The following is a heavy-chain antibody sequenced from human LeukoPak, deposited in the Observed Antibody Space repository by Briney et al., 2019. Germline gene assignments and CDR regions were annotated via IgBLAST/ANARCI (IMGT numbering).Heavy chain of an antibody. V-gene: IGHV1-46*01. Sequence: ASVKISCKAPGYIFTSYYMHWLRQAPGQGLEWVGLINPTGGSTTYAQNFQGRVTMTRDTSTTTVYMEVSSLRSEDTAVYYCARAGYDSSGYYSYWGQGTLVTVSS. CDR1: GYIFTSYY. CDR3: ARAGYDSSGYYSY. D-gene: IGHD3-22*01. CDR2: INPTGGST. J-gene: IGHJ4*02.